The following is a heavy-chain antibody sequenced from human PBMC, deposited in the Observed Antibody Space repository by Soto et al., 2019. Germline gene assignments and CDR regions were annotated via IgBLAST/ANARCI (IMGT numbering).Heavy chain of an antibody. Sequence: PGGSLRLSCAASGLIFSDVWMTWVRQAPGKGLEWVGRIKTKPDDGTIDYAAPVRGRFTISRDDSKNTLYLQMTSLTPDDTGVYYCTTSNLGVDFWGPGTVVTVSS. CDR2: IKTKPDDGTI. J-gene: IGHJ4*02. D-gene: IGHD1-1*01. CDR3: TTSNLGVDF. CDR1: GLIFSDVW. V-gene: IGHV3-15*01.